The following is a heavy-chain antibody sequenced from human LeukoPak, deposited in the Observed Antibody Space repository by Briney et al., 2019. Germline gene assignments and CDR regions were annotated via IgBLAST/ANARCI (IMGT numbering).Heavy chain of an antibody. J-gene: IGHJ4*02. D-gene: IGHD4-11*01. CDR3: QSILYLQYGACPY. CDR1: GHSFSSDSAP. Sequence: SQTLSLTCAMSGHSFSSDSAPWKRVRQSPSRGLEWLGRTYYRSKWYYEFAASVKSRIVINPDTSKNQFSLQLNSVTPEDTAVYYCQSILYLQYGACPYWGQGILVSVSS. V-gene: IGHV6-1*01. CDR2: TYYRSKWYY.